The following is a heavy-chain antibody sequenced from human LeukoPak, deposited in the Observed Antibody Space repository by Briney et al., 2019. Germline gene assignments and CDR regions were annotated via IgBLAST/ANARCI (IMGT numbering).Heavy chain of an antibody. Sequence: ASVKVSCKASGYTFTSYDINWVRQATGQGLEWMGWMNPNSGNTGYAQKFQGRVTMTTDTSTRIGYMELRSLRSDDTAVYYCARRRYDCYDYWGQGTLVTVSS. D-gene: IGHD3-16*01. CDR1: GYTFTSYD. CDR2: MNPNSGNT. J-gene: IGHJ4*02. CDR3: ARRRYDCYDY. V-gene: IGHV1-8*02.